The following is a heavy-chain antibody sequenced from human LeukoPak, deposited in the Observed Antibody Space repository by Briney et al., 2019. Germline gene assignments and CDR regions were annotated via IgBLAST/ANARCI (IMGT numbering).Heavy chain of an antibody. J-gene: IGHJ4*02. CDR3: ARGRLFDY. V-gene: IGHV4-34*01. CDR2: INHSGST. Sequence: PSETLSLTCAVYGGSFSGYYWSWIRQPPEKGLEWIGEINHSGSTNYNPSLKSRVTISVDTSKNQFSLKLSSVTAADTAVYYCARGRLFDYWGQGTLVTVSS. D-gene: IGHD6-25*01. CDR1: GGSFSGYY.